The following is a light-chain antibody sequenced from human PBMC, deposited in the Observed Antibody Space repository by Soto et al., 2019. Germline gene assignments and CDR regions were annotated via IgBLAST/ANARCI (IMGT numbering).Light chain of an antibody. CDR2: AAS. V-gene: IGKV1-39*01. CDR1: QTISNY. CDR3: QQSFNTPLT. Sequence: DIQMTQSPSSVSASVGDRFTITCRASQTISNYLNWYQQKPGKAPNLLIYAASTLQGGVPSRFSGSGSGTDFTLTISNLQPEDFATYYCQQSFNTPLTFGGGTKVDIK. J-gene: IGKJ4*01.